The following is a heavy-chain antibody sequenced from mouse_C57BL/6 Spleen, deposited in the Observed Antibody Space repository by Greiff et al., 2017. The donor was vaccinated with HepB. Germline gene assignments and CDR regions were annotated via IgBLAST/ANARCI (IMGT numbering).Heavy chain of an antibody. CDR1: GFTFSDYG. CDR3: AGSVHYGSSGAMDY. V-gene: IGHV5-17*01. J-gene: IGHJ4*01. CDR2: ISSGSSTI. Sequence: EVQLVESGGGLVKPGGSLKLSCAASGFTFSDYGMHWVRQAPEKGLEWVAYISSGSSTIYYADTVKGRFTISRDNAKNTLCLQMTSLRSEDTAMYYCAGSVHYGSSGAMDYWGQGTSVTVSS. D-gene: IGHD1-1*01.